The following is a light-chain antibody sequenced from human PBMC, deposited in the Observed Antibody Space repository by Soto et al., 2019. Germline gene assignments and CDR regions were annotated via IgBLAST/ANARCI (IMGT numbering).Light chain of an antibody. CDR1: QSVSSN. V-gene: IGKV3-15*01. CDR3: QQFNNWPQT. Sequence: ERVMTQSPATRSVSPGERATLSCRASQSVSSNLAWYQQKGGQAPRLLIYGASTRATGIPARFSGSGSGTEFTLTISSLQSEDFAVYFCQQFNNWPQTFGQGTKVDIK. CDR2: GAS. J-gene: IGKJ1*01.